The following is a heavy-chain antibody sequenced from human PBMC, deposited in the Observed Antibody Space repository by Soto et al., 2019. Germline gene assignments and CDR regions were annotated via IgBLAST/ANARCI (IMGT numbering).Heavy chain of an antibody. D-gene: IGHD5-12*01. CDR2: ISSSSSYI. J-gene: IGHJ4*02. Sequence: GGSLRLSCAASGFTFSSYSMNWVRQAPGKGLEWVSSISSSSSYIYYADSVKGRFTISRDNAKNSLYLQMNSLRAEDTAVYYCARDGLGDIVATIGFYWGQGTLVTVSS. CDR3: ARDGLGDIVATIGFY. V-gene: IGHV3-21*01. CDR1: GFTFSSYS.